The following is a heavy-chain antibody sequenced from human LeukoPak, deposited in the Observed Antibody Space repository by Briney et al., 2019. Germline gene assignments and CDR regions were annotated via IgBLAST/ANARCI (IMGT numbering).Heavy chain of an antibody. V-gene: IGHV1-18*01. Sequence: ASVKVSCKASGYTFTTYGITWVRQAPGHGLEWMGWISAYNGNTNYAQKFQGRATMTTDTSTNTAYMELRSLRSDDTAVYYCARDLIEEGYFDYWGQGTLVTVSS. CDR2: ISAYNGNT. J-gene: IGHJ4*02. CDR1: GYTFTTYG. CDR3: ARDLIEEGYFDY.